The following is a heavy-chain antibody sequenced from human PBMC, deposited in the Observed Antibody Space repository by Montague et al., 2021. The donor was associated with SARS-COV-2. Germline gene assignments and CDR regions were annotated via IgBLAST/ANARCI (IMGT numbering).Heavy chain of an antibody. D-gene: IGHD3-22*01. Sequence: SETLSLTCTVSGDSISTYYWSWIRQPPGKGLEWIGYIYYNGYTXXXPSXXXRSTISVDTSKNQFSLRLSSVTAADTAVYFCARGGSKYYYDTSGYVNAFDPWGQGTLVTVSS. J-gene: IGHJ3*01. CDR2: IYYNGYT. CDR1: GDSISTYY. V-gene: IGHV4-59*01. CDR3: ARGGSKYYYDTSGYVNAFDP.